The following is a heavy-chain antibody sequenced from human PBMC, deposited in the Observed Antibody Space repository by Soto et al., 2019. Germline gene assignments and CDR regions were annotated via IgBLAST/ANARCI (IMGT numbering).Heavy chain of an antibody. D-gene: IGHD2-8*01. CDR2: VYYRGRS. CDR1: GGSVRNSNYC. CDR3: VSQRTSVLTQAYFDY. Sequence: SVTLSLTCTFAGGSVRNSNYCLGWIRQSPGKGLEWIGSVYYRGRSYSKSSVKSRVTISVDTSKNQFSLNLNSVTASDTAVYFCVSQRTSVLTQAYFDYWGPGALVTGSS. J-gene: IGHJ4*02. V-gene: IGHV4-39*01.